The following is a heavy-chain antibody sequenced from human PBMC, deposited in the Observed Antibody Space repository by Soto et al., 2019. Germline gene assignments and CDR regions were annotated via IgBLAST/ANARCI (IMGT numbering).Heavy chain of an antibody. Sequence: GGSLRLSCAASGFTLGSYWMRWVRQAPGKGPEWLASITWAASEKKYVDSVKGRFTTSRDNAKNTLYLQMDSLRAEDTAVYYCATYAEYGSSACVNSCLCCWGQGT. CDR3: ATYAEYGSSACVNSCLCC. V-gene: IGHV3-7*01. CDR1: GFTLGSYW. J-gene: IGHJ4*01. D-gene: IGHD3-10*01. CDR2: ITWAASEK.